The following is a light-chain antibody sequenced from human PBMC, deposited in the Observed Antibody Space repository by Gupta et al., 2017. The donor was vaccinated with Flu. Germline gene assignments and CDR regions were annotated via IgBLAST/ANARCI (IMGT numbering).Light chain of an antibody. Sequence: DIHMTQSPSTLSASLGDRVTITCRASQSITSYLAWYQQKPGKAPKLLIYLASALENGVPSRFSGSGFGTDFTLTINGLQSDDFGTYYCQHYSAFPYTFGPGTNLEIK. J-gene: IGKJ2*01. V-gene: IGKV1-5*03. CDR1: QSITSY. CDR2: LAS. CDR3: QHYSAFPYT.